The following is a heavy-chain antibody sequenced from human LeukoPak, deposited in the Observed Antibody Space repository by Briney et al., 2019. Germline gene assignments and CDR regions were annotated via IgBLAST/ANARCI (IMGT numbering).Heavy chain of an antibody. V-gene: IGHV1-69*13. J-gene: IGHJ5*02. CDR1: GGTFSSYA. Sequence: ASVKVSCKASGGTFSSYAISWVRQAPGQGLEWMGGIIPIFGTANYAQKFQGRVTITADESTSTAYMELSSLRSEDTAVYYCARDRAGSIAARPNWFDPWGQGTLVTVSS. D-gene: IGHD6-6*01. CDR3: ARDRAGSIAARPNWFDP. CDR2: IIPIFGTA.